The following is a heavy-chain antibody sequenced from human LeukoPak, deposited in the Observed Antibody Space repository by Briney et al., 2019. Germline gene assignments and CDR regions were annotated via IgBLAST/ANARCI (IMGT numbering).Heavy chain of an antibody. CDR1: GGSMSSHY. CDR3: ASEYYYDTSGYYSLAY. Sequence: SETLSLTCTVSGGSMSSHYWSWIRQPAGKGLEWIGRVYTSGSTNYNPSLKSRITMSVDTSKNQFSLKLSSVTAADTAVYYCASEYYYDTSGYYSLAYWGQGILVTVSS. CDR2: VYTSGST. D-gene: IGHD3-22*01. J-gene: IGHJ4*02. V-gene: IGHV4-4*07.